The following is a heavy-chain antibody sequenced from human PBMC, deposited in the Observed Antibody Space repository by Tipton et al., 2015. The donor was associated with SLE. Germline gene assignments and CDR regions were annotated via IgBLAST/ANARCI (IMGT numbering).Heavy chain of an antibody. CDR2: IWYDGSNK. D-gene: IGHD6-13*01. J-gene: IGHJ4*02. CDR3: ASLYSSNTY. Sequence: SLRLSCAASGFTFSSYGMHWVRQAPGKGLEWVAVIWYDGSNKYYADSVKGRFTISRDNAKNSLYLQMNSLRAEDTAVYYCASLYSSNTYWGRGTLVTVSS. CDR1: GFTFSSYG. V-gene: IGHV3-33*01.